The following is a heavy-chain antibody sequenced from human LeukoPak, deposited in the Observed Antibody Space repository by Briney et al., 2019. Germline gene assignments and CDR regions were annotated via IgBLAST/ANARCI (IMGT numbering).Heavy chain of an antibody. J-gene: IGHJ4*02. CDR3: VSGYDFWSGHYSLPSPFDY. CDR2: INWSDVTT. V-gene: IGHV3-20*04. Sequence: PGGSLRLSCVATGFTSDDYGMSWVRQAPGKGLEWVAGINWSDVTTYYAASVRGRFTISRDKAKNSHSLYLQMNSLRAEDTALYYCVSGYDFWSGHYSLPSPFDYWGRGTLVTVSS. D-gene: IGHD3/OR15-3a*01. CDR1: GFTSDDYG.